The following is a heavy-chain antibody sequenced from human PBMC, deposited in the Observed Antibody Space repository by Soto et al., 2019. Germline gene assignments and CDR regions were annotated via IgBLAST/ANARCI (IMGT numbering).Heavy chain of an antibody. J-gene: IGHJ5*02. CDR1: CGSISSLY. CDR2: IYYSGST. CDR3: EPSGYYYRSRYNWCDP. Sequence: PSETLSLTCTVSCGSISSLYWSWIRQPPGKGLEWIGYIYYSGSTNYNPSLKSRVTISVDTSKNQFSLKLSSVTAADTAVYYCEPSGYYYRSRYNWCDPWCQGILVTVS. V-gene: IGHV4-59*11. D-gene: IGHD3-22*01.